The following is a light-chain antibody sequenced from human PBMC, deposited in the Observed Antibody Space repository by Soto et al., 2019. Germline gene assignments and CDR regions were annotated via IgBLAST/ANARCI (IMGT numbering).Light chain of an antibody. CDR3: PSYDSSNHAV. V-gene: IGLV6-57*02. CDR1: SGSIASNY. J-gene: IGLJ7*01. Sequence: NFMLTQPHSVSDSLGKTVIISCTGISGSIASNYVQWYQQRPGSAPTTVIYENNQRPSGVPDRFSGSIDSSSNSASLTISGLKAEDEADYYCPSYDSSNHAVFGGGTQLTVL. CDR2: ENN.